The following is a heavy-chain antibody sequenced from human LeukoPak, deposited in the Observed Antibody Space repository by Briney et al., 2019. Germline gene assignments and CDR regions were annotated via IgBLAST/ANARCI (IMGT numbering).Heavy chain of an antibody. CDR3: ARERIAAAGTGFDP. V-gene: IGHV1-2*02. Sequence: ASVKVSCKASGYTFTGYYMHWVRQAPGQGLEWMGWINPNSGGTNYAQKFQGRVTMTRGTSISTAYMELSRLRSDDTAVYYCARERIAAAGTGFDPWGQGTLVTVSS. J-gene: IGHJ5*02. CDR1: GYTFTGYY. CDR2: INPNSGGT. D-gene: IGHD6-13*01.